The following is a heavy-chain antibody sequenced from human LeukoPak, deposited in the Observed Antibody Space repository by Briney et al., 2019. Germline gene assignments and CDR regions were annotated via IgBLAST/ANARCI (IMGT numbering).Heavy chain of an antibody. J-gene: IGHJ4*02. V-gene: IGHV3-48*01. CDR2: ISSSGSSI. CDR1: GFTFSSYN. D-gene: IGHD3-10*01. Sequence: PGGSLRLSCAASGFTFSSYNMNWVRQAPGKGLDWVSFISSSGSSITYADSVKGRFTISRDNVKNSLYLQMNSLRAEDTAVYYCVRRKANSDAEFDYWGQGTLVTVSS. CDR3: VRRKANSDAEFDY.